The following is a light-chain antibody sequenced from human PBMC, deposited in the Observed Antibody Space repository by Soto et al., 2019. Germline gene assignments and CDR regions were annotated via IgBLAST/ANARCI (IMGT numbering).Light chain of an antibody. V-gene: IGKV1-12*01. CDR1: QGISKW. J-gene: IGKJ1*01. CDR3: QQSNSFPWT. CDR2: AAS. Sequence: DIPMTQSPSSVSASVGDRVTITCRASQGISKWLAWLQQKPGKAPKLLVFAASSLQSGVPSRFSGSGSGTDFTLTISSLQPEDFATYYCQQSNSFPWTFGQGTKVEIK.